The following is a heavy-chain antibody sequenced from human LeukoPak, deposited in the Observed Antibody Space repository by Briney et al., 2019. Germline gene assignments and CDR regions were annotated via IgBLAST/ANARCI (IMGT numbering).Heavy chain of an antibody. J-gene: IGHJ3*02. CDR2: IYHSGST. CDR1: GGSISSGGYY. D-gene: IGHD1-14*01. CDR3: ARDAYNGAFDI. V-gene: IGHV4-30-2*01. Sequence: TSETLSLTCTVSGGSISSGGYYWSWIRQPPGKGLEWIGYIYHSGSTYYNPSLKSRVTISVDRSKNQFSLKLSSVTAADTAVYYCARDAYNGAFDIWGQGTMVTVSS.